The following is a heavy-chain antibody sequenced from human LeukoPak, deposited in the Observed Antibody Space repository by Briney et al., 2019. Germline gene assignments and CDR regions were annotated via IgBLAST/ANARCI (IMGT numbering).Heavy chain of an antibody. D-gene: IGHD4-17*01. CDR3: ARDTTVTDHVYYGMDV. Sequence: GGSLRLSCAASGFTFSSYDMHWVRQATGKGLEWVSTIGSAGDTSYPGSVKGRFTISRENAQKSLSLQMNSLRAEDTAVYYCARDTTVTDHVYYGMDVWGQGTTVTVSS. CDR2: IGSAGDT. V-gene: IGHV3-13*01. J-gene: IGHJ6*02. CDR1: GFTFSSYD.